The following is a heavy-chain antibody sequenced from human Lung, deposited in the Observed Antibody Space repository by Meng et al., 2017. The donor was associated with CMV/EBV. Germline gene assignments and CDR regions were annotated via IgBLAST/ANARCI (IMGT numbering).Heavy chain of an antibody. V-gene: IGHV6-1*01. D-gene: IGHD1-1*01. Sequence: LXCAISGDSVSSNSVAWNWIRQSPSRGLEWLGRTYYRSKWYNDYAVSVKSQITINPDTSKNQFSLQLKSVTPEDTAVYYCARGYSHRFDYWGQGTLVTVSS. CDR2: TYYRSKWYN. CDR3: ARGYSHRFDY. J-gene: IGHJ4*02. CDR1: GDSVSSNSVA.